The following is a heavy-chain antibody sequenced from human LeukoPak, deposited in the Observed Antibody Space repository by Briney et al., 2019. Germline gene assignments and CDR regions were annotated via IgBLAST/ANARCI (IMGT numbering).Heavy chain of an antibody. D-gene: IGHD3-3*01. V-gene: IGHV3-23*01. CDR3: AKDPNYDFWSGYYTSGDAFDI. CDR2: ISGSGGST. Sequence: GGTLRLSCAASGFTFSSYGMSWVRQAPGKGLEWVSAISGSGGSTYYADSVKGRFTISRDNSKNTLYLQMNSLRAEDTAVYYCAKDPNYDFWSGYYTSGDAFDIWGQGTMVTVSS. CDR1: GFTFSSYG. J-gene: IGHJ3*02.